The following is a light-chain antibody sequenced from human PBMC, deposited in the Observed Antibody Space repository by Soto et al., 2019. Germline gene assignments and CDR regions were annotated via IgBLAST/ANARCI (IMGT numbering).Light chain of an antibody. CDR3: QQYYSYPT. CDR1: QSVSGW. J-gene: IGKJ5*01. CDR2: DAS. V-gene: IGKV1-5*01. Sequence: DIQITQSPSTLPASVGDTVTVTCRASQSVSGWLAWYQQKPGEAPKLLIYDASSLESGVPSRFSGSGSGTDFTLTISCLQSEDFATYYYQQYYSYPTFGQGTRLEIK.